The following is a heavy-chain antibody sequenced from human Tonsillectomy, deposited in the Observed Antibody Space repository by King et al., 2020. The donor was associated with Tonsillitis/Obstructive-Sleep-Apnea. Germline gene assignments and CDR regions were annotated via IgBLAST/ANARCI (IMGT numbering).Heavy chain of an antibody. CDR2: LSFDGGKK. J-gene: IGHJ6*03. CDR1: GFPFSSYA. Sequence: VQLVESGGGVGQPGRSLRLSFAASGFPFSSYAIHSVRPAPGKGLEWVALLSFDGGKKYYADCGRGRFTISRDSSKSTLGLQMHSLRLDDTAVYYCAKVRYGGNSWGYYYYMDVWGKGTTVTVSS. D-gene: IGHD4-23*01. CDR3: AKVRYGGNSWGYYYYMDV. V-gene: IGHV3-30*04.